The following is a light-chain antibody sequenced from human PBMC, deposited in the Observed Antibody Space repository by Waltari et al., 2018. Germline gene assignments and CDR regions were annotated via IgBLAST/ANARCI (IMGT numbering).Light chain of an antibody. J-gene: IGKJ1*01. V-gene: IGKV3-15*01. CDR1: QSFSSN. CDR2: GGS. CDR3: QHYSNWPT. Sequence: EMVMTQSPATLSVSPGERATLSCRASQSFSSNLAWYQHKPGQAPRLLIHGGSTRATGVPARFSGSGSGTEFTLTISSLQSEDFAVYYCQHYSNWPTFGQGTRVEIK.